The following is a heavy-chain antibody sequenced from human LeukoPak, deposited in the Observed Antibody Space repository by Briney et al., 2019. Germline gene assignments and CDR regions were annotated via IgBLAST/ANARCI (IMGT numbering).Heavy chain of an antibody. J-gene: IGHJ4*02. D-gene: IGHD4-23*01. CDR2: INHSGST. Sequence: PSETLSLTCAVYGGSFSGYYWSWIRQPPGKGLEWIGEINHSGSTNYNPSLKSRVTISVDTSKNQFSLKLSSVTAADTAVYYCAREPLTQIGFDYWGQGILVTVSS. V-gene: IGHV4-34*01. CDR3: AREPLTQIGFDY. CDR1: GGSFSGYY.